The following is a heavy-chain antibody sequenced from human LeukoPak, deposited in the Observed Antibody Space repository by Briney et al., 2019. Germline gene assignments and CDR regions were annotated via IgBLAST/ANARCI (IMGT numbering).Heavy chain of an antibody. CDR1: GGSFSGYY. CDR3: ARGGYYDYIWGSYRSDYFDY. Sequence: SETLSLTCAVYGGSFSGYYWSWIRQPPGKGLEWIGEINHSGSTNCNPSLKSRVTISVDTSKNQFPLKLSSVTAADTAVYYCARGGYYDYIWGSYRSDYFDYWGQGTLVTVSS. CDR2: INHSGST. J-gene: IGHJ4*02. D-gene: IGHD3-16*02. V-gene: IGHV4-34*01.